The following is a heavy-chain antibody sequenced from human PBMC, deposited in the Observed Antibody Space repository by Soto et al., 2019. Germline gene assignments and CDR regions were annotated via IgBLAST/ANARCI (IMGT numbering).Heavy chain of an antibody. Sequence: QVQLVESGGGVVQPGRSLRLSCAASGFTFSSSGMHWVRNSPGKGLEWVAVISYDGSNKYYAVSVKGRFTISRDNSKNTLYLQMNSLRAEDTAVYYCAKDLSIAVAGISPWYYFDYGGQGTLVTVSS. CDR1: GFTFSSSG. V-gene: IGHV3-30*18. J-gene: IGHJ4*02. CDR3: AKDLSIAVAGISPWYYFDY. D-gene: IGHD6-19*01. CDR2: ISYDGSNK.